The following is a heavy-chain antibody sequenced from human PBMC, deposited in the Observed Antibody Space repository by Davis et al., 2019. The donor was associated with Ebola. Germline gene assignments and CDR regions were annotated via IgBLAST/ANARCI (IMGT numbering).Heavy chain of an antibody. V-gene: IGHV3-53*01. Sequence: GGSLRLSCAASGFTVSSNYMSWVRQAPGKGLEWVSVIYSGGSTYYADSVKGRFTISRDNSKNTLYLQMNSLRAEDTAVYYCARSRRSSSSWTYYYYGMDVWGQGTTVTVSS. CDR2: IYSGGST. J-gene: IGHJ6*02. CDR3: ARSRRSSSSWTYYYYGMDV. D-gene: IGHD6-13*01. CDR1: GFTVSSNY.